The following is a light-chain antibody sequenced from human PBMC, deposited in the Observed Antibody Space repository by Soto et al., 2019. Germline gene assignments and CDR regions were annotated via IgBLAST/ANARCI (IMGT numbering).Light chain of an antibody. V-gene: IGKV3-15*01. CDR1: QSVSGY. CDR2: GAS. J-gene: IGKJ4*01. CDR3: QQYNNWPLT. Sequence: EIVMTQSPATLSVSPGERATLSCRASQSVSGYLAWYQQKPGQAPRLLISGASTRATGIPARFSGSGSGTDFTLTISSLQSEDFAVYYCQQYNNWPLTFAGGTKVEIK.